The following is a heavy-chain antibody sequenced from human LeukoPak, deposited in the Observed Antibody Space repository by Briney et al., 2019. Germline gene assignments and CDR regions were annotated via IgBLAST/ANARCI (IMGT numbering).Heavy chain of an antibody. Sequence: SQTLSLTCTVSGGSISSGGYYWSWIRQPPGKGLEWIGYIYHSGSTYYNPSLKSRVTISVDTSKNQFSLKLSSVTAADTAIYYCVKDNGRWFDPWGQGTLVIVSS. J-gene: IGHJ5*02. CDR3: VKDNGRWFDP. D-gene: IGHD1-26*01. CDR1: GGSISSGGYY. V-gene: IGHV4-30-2*02. CDR2: IYHSGST.